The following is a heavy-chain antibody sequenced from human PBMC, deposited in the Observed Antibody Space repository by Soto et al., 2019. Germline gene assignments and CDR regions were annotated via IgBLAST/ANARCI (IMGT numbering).Heavy chain of an antibody. Sequence: PSETLSLTCTVSGGSISSYYWSWIRQPPGKGLEWIGYIYYSGSTNYNPSLKSRVTISVDTSKNQFSLKLSSVTAADTAVYYCARGHNYYDSSGYTLHNWFDPWGQGTLVT. J-gene: IGHJ5*02. CDR3: ARGHNYYDSSGYTLHNWFDP. CDR2: IYYSGST. CDR1: GGSISSYY. D-gene: IGHD3-22*01. V-gene: IGHV4-59*01.